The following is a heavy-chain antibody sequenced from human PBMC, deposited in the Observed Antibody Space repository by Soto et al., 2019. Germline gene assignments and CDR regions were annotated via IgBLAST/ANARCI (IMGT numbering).Heavy chain of an antibody. CDR1: GYTFTGYY. V-gene: IGHV1-2*02. CDR2: INPNSGGT. Sequence: PSVKVSCKASGYTFTGYYMHWVRQAPGQGLEWMGWINPNSGGTNYAQKFQGRVTMTRDTSISTAYMELSRLRSDDTAVYYCARTDSLPTKYYFDYWGQGTLVTVSS. J-gene: IGHJ4*02. D-gene: IGHD1-1*01. CDR3: ARTDSLPTKYYFDY.